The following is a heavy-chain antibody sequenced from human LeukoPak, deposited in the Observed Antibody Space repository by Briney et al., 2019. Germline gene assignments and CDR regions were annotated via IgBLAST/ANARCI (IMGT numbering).Heavy chain of an antibody. CDR1: GGSISSYY. CDR3: ARTAVVVVVRTSWYDP. J-gene: IGHJ5*02. Sequence: PSETLSLTCTVSGGSISSYYWSWIRQPPGKGLEWIGYIYYSGSTNYNPSLKSRVTISVDTSKNQFSLKLSSVTAADTAVYYCARTAVVVVVRTSWYDPWGQGTLVTVSS. D-gene: IGHD3-22*01. V-gene: IGHV4-59*12. CDR2: IYYSGST.